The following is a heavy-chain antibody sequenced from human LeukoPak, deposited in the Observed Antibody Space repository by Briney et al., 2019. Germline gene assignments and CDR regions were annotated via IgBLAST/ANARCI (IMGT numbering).Heavy chain of an antibody. CDR1: GFTFSRYW. D-gene: IGHD5-24*01. V-gene: IGHV3-7*01. Sequence: GGSLRLSCAASGFTFSRYWMSWVRQAPGKGLEWVANIKQDGSEKHYVDSVKGRFTISRDNAKNSLYLQMNSLRAEDTAVYYCAREADDGVYYFDYWGQGTLVTVSS. CDR3: AREADDGVYYFDY. CDR2: IKQDGSEK. J-gene: IGHJ4*02.